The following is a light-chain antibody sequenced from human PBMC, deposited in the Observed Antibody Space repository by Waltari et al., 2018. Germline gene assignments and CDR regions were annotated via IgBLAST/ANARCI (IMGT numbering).Light chain of an antibody. CDR2: TAS. Sequence: IQMTQSPSSPSASVGDRVTFTFRATQDISTSLAWYQQEPGKAPNLLVYTASRLESGVPSRFSGTGSGTDYTLTISSLQPEDFATYFCQQYHSPPFTFGPGTKVDIQ. J-gene: IGKJ3*01. CDR1: QDISTS. CDR3: QQYHSPPFT. V-gene: IGKV1-NL1*01.